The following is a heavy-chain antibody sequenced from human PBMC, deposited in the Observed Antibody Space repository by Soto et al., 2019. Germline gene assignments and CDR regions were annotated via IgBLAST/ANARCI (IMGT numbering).Heavy chain of an antibody. CDR3: AHMLAARPHCDY. Sequence: QITLKESGPTLVKPTQTLTLTCTFSGFSLSTSGVGVGWIRQPPGKALEWLALIYWDDDKRYSPSLKSRLTITKDTSKNQVVLTMTNMDPVDTATSCCAHMLAARPHCDYWGQGTLVTVAS. CDR1: GFSLSTSGVG. CDR2: IYWDDDK. D-gene: IGHD6-6*01. J-gene: IGHJ4*02. V-gene: IGHV2-5*02.